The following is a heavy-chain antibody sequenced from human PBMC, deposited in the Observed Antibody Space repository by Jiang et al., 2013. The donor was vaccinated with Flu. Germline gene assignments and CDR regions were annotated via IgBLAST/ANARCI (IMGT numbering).Heavy chain of an antibody. V-gene: IGHV3-33*01. CDR2: IVNDGSAQ. D-gene: IGHD3-9*01. Sequence: WVAVIVNDGSAQDYADSVKGRFTISRDNSKNTLFLQMSGLSAEDTAVYYCARDDDNFDNALDFWGQGTKVTVFS. J-gene: IGHJ3*01. CDR3: ARDDDNFDNALDF.